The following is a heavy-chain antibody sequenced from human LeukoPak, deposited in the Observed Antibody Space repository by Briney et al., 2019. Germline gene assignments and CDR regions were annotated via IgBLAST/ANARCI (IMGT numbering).Heavy chain of an antibody. J-gene: IGHJ5*02. CDR1: GFTFDDYA. V-gene: IGHV3-9*01. CDR3: AKENWAGGWFDP. Sequence: GRSLRLSCAASGFTFDDYAMHWVRQAPGKGLEWVSGISWNSGSIGYADSVKGRFTISRDNAKNSLYLQMNSLRAEDTALYYCAKENWAGGWFDPWGQGTLVIVSS. CDR2: ISWNSGSI. D-gene: IGHD7-27*01.